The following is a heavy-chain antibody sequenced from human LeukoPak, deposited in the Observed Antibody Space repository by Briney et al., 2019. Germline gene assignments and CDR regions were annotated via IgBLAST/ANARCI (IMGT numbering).Heavy chain of an antibody. CDR3: ARKRLLVRGVNFNWFDP. D-gene: IGHD3-10*01. J-gene: IGHJ5*02. Sequence: PSETLSLTCTVSGGSISSSSYYWGWIRQPPGKGLEWIGSIYYSGSTYYNPSLKSRVTISVDTSKNQFSLKLSSVTAADTAVYYCARKRLLVRGVNFNWFDPWGQGTLVTVSS. CDR2: IYYSGST. CDR1: GGSISSSSYY. V-gene: IGHV4-39*01.